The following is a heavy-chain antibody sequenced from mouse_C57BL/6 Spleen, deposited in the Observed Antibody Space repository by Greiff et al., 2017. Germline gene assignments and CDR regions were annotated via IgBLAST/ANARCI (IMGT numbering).Heavy chain of an antibody. D-gene: IGHD1-2*01. CDR2: INPNNGGT. CDR1: GYTFTDYN. Sequence: EVQLQESGPELVKPGASVKIPCKASGYTFTDYNMDWVKQSHGKSLEWIGDINPNNGGTIYNQKFKGKATLTVDKSSSTAYMELRSLTSEDTAVYYCVSRPGPYWYFDVWGTGTTVTVSS. V-gene: IGHV1-18*01. CDR3: VSRPGPYWYFDV. J-gene: IGHJ1*03.